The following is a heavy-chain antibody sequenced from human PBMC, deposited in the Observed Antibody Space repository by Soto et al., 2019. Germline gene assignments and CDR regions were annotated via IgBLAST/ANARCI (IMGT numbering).Heavy chain of an antibody. V-gene: IGHV1-2*02. J-gene: IGHJ6*02. D-gene: IGHD6-19*01. CDR2: INPNSGGT. Sequence: ASVKVSCKASGYTFTGYYMHWVRQAPGQGLEWMGWINPNSGGTNYAQKFQGRVTMTRDTSISTAYMELSRLRSDDTAVYYCARVRSWVQYISFFVRHSSGINVCSQTTT. CDR3: ARVRSWVQYISFFVRHSSGINV. CDR1: GYTFTGYY.